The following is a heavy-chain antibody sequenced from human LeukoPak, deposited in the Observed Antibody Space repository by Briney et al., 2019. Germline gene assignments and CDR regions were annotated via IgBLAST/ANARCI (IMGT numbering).Heavy chain of an antibody. V-gene: IGHV3-48*04. CDR3: TRDLGLRRMI. CDR2: ISAGSGTV. CDR1: GLSLSSNN. Sequence: GGSLRLSCEASGLSLSSNNMHWVRQAPGGRLEWLSYISAGSGTVFSADSVRGRFSISRDNARESVFLQMNSLRFEDTGFYYCTRDLGLRRMIWGRGTLVIVPS. J-gene: IGHJ2*01.